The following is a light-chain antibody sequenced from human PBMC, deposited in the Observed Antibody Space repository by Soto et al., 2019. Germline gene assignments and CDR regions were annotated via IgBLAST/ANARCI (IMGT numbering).Light chain of an antibody. Sequence: EIVMTQSPATLSVSPGERATLSCRASQSVSSNLAWYQQKPGQAPRLIIYGASTRATGIPARFSGSESGTEFTLTISSLQSEDFAVYYCQQYNNWPRTFGQGTRLEIK. CDR2: GAS. CDR3: QQYNNWPRT. J-gene: IGKJ5*01. CDR1: QSVSSN. V-gene: IGKV3-15*01.